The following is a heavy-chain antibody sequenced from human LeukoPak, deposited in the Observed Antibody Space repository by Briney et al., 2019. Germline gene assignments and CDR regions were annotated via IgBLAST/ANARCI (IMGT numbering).Heavy chain of an antibody. J-gene: IGHJ4*02. V-gene: IGHV1-18*01. Sequence: ASVKVSCKASGYTFTSYGISWVRQAPGQGLEGMGWISAYNGNTNYAQKLQGRVTMTTDTSTSTAYMELRSLRSDDTAVYYCARANNDFWSGYPIDYWGQGTLVTVSS. D-gene: IGHD3-3*01. CDR1: GYTFTSYG. CDR3: ARANNDFWSGYPIDY. CDR2: ISAYNGNT.